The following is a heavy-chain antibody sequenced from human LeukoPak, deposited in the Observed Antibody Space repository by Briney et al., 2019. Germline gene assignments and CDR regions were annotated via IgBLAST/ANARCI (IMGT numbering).Heavy chain of an antibody. J-gene: IGHJ5*02. V-gene: IGHV3-30*04. CDR2: ISYDGSNK. Sequence: GGSLRLSCAASGFTFSSYAMHWVRQAPGKGLEWVAVISYDGSNKYYADSVKGRFTISRDNSKNTLYLQMNSLRAEDTAVYYCARDPAVAGNWFDPWGQGTLVTVSS. CDR1: GFTFSSYA. D-gene: IGHD6-19*01. CDR3: ARDPAVAGNWFDP.